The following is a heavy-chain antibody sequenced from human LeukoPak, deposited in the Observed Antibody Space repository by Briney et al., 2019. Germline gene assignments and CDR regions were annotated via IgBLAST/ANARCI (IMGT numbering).Heavy chain of an antibody. Sequence: GGSLRLSCRASGFTFGDYAMSWVRQAPGKGLEWVSSISSSSSYIYYADSVKGRFTISRDNAKNSLYLQMNSLRAEDTGVYYCARILYISGWSIDYWGQGALVTVSS. CDR3: ARILYISGWSIDY. D-gene: IGHD6-19*01. J-gene: IGHJ4*02. CDR2: ISSSSSYI. V-gene: IGHV3-21*01. CDR1: GFTFGDYA.